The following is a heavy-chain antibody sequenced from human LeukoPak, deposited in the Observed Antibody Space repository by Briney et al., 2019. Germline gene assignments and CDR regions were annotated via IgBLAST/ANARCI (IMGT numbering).Heavy chain of an antibody. V-gene: IGHV4-31*03. CDR1: GGASSRGSYC. J-gene: IGHJ4*02. CDR2: IYYSGST. D-gene: IGHD3-16*01. Sequence: SETLSLTCTVSGGASSRGSYCWSWLRQHPGKSLEWIGYIYYSGSTYYNPSLKSRVTISVDTSKNQFSLKLSSVTAADTAVYYCARETSGVNDYWGQGTLVTVSS. CDR3: ARETSGVNDY.